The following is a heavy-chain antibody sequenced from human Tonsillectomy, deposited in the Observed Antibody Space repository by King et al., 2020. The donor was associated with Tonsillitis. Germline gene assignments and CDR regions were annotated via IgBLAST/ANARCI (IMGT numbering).Heavy chain of an antibody. CDR3: TTGGSGSYLGYYGMDV. V-gene: IGHV3-15*01. J-gene: IGHJ6*02. CDR1: AFTFSSAW. CDR2: IKSKTDGGTI. D-gene: IGHD3-10*01. Sequence: QLVQSGGGLVKPGGSLRLSCAASAFTFSSAWMSWVRQAPGKGLEWVGRIKSKTDGGTIDYAAPVQGRFTIPRDDSKNTLYLQMNSLKTEDTAVYFCTTGGSGSYLGYYGMDVWGQGTTVTVSS.